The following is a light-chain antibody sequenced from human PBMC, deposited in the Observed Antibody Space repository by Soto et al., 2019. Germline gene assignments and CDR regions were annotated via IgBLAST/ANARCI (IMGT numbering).Light chain of an antibody. V-gene: IGKV3-20*01. J-gene: IGKJ3*01. CDR2: GAS. CDR3: QRYNTYVT. Sequence: EIVLTQSPGTLSLSPGERATLSCRASQSVSNNYLAWYQQKPGQAPRLLIYGASNRATGIPDRFSGSGSGTEFTLTISSLQSEDFAVYYCQRYNTYVTFGPGTKVDI. CDR1: QSVSNNY.